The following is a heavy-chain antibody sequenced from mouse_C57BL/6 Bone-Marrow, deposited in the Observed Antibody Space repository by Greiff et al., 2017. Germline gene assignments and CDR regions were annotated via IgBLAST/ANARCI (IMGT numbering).Heavy chain of an antibody. Sequence: EVQGVESGGGLVKPGGSLKLSCAASGFTFSSYTMSWVRQTPEKRLEWVATISGGGGNTYYPDSVKGRFTISRDNAKNTLYLQMCSLSAEDTALYYCARLYAYYAMDYWGQGTSVTVAS. V-gene: IGHV5-9*01. D-gene: IGHD1-1*01. CDR3: ARLYAYYAMDY. CDR1: GFTFSSYT. CDR2: ISGGGGNT. J-gene: IGHJ4*01.